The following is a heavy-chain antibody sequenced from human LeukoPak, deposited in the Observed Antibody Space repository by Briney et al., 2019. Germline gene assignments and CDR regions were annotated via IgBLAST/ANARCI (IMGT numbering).Heavy chain of an antibody. CDR3: ARDEGYYSMIVVSKTGPFY. V-gene: IGHV4-59*12. J-gene: IGHJ4*02. Sequence: SETLSLTCTVSGGSISGYYWSWIRQPPGKGLEWIGYIYYSGSTNYNPSLESRVTISVDTSKNQFSLKLSSVTAADTAVYYCARDEGYYSMIVVSKTGPFYWGQGTLVTVSS. CDR2: IYYSGST. CDR1: GGSISGYY. D-gene: IGHD3-22*01.